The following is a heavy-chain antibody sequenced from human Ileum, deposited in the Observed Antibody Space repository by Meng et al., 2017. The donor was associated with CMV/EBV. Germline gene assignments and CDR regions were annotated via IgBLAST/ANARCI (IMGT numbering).Heavy chain of an antibody. V-gene: IGHV4-4*07. CDR1: GASLGTYC. CDR2: IFVSGST. Sequence: VQPQQSVPGLVSPSPTLSSPGTVSGASLGTYCWNWIRQPAGKGLEWLGRIFVSGSTTYNPSLESRLTMSVESSNNKFSLRLTSVTAADTAVYYCARDYCNGGSCYRFFDLWGRGTLVTVSS. J-gene: IGHJ2*01. D-gene: IGHD2-15*01. CDR3: ARDYCNGGSCYRFFDL.